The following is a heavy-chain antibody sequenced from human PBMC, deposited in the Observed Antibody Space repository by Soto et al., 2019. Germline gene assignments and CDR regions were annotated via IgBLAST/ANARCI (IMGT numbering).Heavy chain of an antibody. CDR2: IKEDGSAM. D-gene: IGHD5-18*01. CDR1: GFTISTFW. J-gene: IGHJ4*02. CDR3: VGDYSRRSYY. V-gene: IGHV3-7*04. Sequence: GGSLRLSCAASGFTISTFWMSWVRQAPGKGLEWVASIKEDGSAMFYLDSVKGRFTISRDSAKNSLFLQMNSLRAEDTAVFYCVGDYSRRSYYWGQGTPVTVSS.